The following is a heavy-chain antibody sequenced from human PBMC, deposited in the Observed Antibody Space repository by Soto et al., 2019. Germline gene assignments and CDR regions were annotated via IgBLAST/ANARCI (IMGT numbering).Heavy chain of an antibody. J-gene: IGHJ4*02. D-gene: IGHD3-22*01. CDR3: ASGGVDYYDSSGYYFSPYYFDY. CDR2: IYHSGST. V-gene: IGHV4-30-2*01. CDR1: GGSISSGGYS. Sequence: QLQLQESGSGLVKPSQTLSLTCAVSGGSISSGGYSWSWIRQPPGKGLEWIGYIYHSGSTYYNPSLXGXXHIAVDRYKXQXSXKXXSVTAADTAVYYCASGGVDYYDSSGYYFSPYYFDYWGQGTLVTVSS.